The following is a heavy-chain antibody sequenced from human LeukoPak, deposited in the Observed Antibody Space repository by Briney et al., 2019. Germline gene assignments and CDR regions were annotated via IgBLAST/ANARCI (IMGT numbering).Heavy chain of an antibody. D-gene: IGHD2-21*02. Sequence: PSETLSLTCTVSGGSISSYYWSWIRQPPGKGLEWIGYMDDSGSTNYNPSLTSRVTISEDTSKNQLSLKLGSVTAADTAVYYCTRPHGDPSGYWGQGTLVTVSS. V-gene: IGHV4-59*08. CDR2: MDDSGST. J-gene: IGHJ4*02. CDR1: GGSISSYY. CDR3: TRPHGDPSGY.